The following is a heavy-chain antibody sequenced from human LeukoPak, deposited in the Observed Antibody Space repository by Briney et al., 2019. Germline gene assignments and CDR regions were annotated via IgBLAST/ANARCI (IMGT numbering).Heavy chain of an antibody. V-gene: IGHV3-7*01. CDR1: GFTLSSYW. Sequence: GGSLRLSCAASGFTLSSYWMSWVRQAPGKGLEWVANINQEGSEKNYVDSVKGRFTISRDNAKNSLYLQMNSLRAEDTAVYYCARWGGPYYFDYWGQGTLVTVSS. D-gene: IGHD3-16*01. CDR2: INQEGSEK. J-gene: IGHJ4*02. CDR3: ARWGGPYYFDY.